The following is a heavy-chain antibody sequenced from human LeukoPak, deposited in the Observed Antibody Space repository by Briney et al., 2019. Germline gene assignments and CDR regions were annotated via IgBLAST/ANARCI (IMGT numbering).Heavy chain of an antibody. D-gene: IGHD2-15*01. Sequence: SGGSLRLSCAASGFTFSSYAMSWVRQAPGKGLEWVSAISGSGGSKYYADSVKGRFTISRDNSKNTLYLQMNSLRAEDTAVYYCAKDRGVVVVAATPGYWFDPWGQGTLVTVSS. V-gene: IGHV3-23*01. CDR1: GFTFSSYA. CDR2: ISGSGGSK. CDR3: AKDRGVVVVAATPGYWFDP. J-gene: IGHJ5*02.